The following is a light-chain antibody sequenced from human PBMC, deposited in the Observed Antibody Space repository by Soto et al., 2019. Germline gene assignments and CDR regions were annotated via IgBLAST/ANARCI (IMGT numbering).Light chain of an antibody. J-gene: IGKJ2*01. V-gene: IGKV3-11*01. CDR1: QSISRY. CDR3: QQRSNWPPVYT. Sequence: EIGLTQSPATLSLSPGERATLSCRASQSISRYLAWYQQQPGQAPRLLIYDASNRATGIPARFSGSGSGTDFTLTISSLEPEDFAVYYCQQRSNWPPVYTFGQGTKLEIK. CDR2: DAS.